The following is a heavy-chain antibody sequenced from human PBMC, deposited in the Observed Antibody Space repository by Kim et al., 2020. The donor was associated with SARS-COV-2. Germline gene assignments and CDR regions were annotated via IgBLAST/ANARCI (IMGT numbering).Heavy chain of an antibody. J-gene: IGHJ6*02. CDR1: GGTFSSYA. CDR3: ARGNPIVVVVAAGGGYYYYYGMDV. D-gene: IGHD2-15*01. CDR2: IIPIFGTA. V-gene: IGHV1-69*13. Sequence: SVKVSCKASGGTFSSYAISWVRQAPGQGLEWMGGIIPIFGTANYAQKFQGRVTITADESTSTAYMELSSLRSEDTAVYYCARGNPIVVVVAAGGGYYYYYGMDVWGQGTTVTVSS.